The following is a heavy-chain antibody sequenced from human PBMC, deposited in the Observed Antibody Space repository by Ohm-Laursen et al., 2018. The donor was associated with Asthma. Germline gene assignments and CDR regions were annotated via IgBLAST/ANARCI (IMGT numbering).Heavy chain of an antibody. Sequence: ASVKASCKASGYTFTSYDINWVRQATGQGLEWMGWMNPNSGNTGYAQKFQGRVTMTRNTSISTAYMELSSLRSEDTAVYYCARGTWGDVVVVAATYYFDYWGQGTLVTVSS. D-gene: IGHD2-15*01. CDR3: ARGTWGDVVVVAATYYFDY. J-gene: IGHJ4*02. CDR1: GYTFTSYD. CDR2: MNPNSGNT. V-gene: IGHV1-8*01.